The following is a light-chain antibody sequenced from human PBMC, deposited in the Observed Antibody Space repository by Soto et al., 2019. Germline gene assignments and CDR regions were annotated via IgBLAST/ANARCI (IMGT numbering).Light chain of an antibody. CDR3: QQYNSYSYT. J-gene: IGKJ2*01. CDR2: GAS. CDR1: QSISSW. Sequence: DIQMTQSPSTLSASVGDRVTITCRASQSISSWLAWYQQKPGKAPKLLIYGASSLESGVPSRFSGSGSGTEFTLTISSLQPDDFATYYCQQYNSYSYTFGQGTK. V-gene: IGKV1-5*01.